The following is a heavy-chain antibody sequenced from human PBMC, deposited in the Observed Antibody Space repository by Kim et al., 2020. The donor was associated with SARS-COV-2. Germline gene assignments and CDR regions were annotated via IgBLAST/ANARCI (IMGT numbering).Heavy chain of an antibody. CDR2: IDWDDDK. Sequence: SGPTLVNPTQTLTLTCTFSGFSLSTSGMCVSWIRQPPGKALEWLARIDWDDDKYYSTSLKTRLTISKDTSKNQVVLTMTNMDPVDTATYYCARIRPLDYYGSGSYLGPDYFDYWGQGTLVTVSS. V-gene: IGHV2-70*11. CDR3: ARIRPLDYYGSGSYLGPDYFDY. J-gene: IGHJ4*02. CDR1: GFSLSTSGMC. D-gene: IGHD3-10*01.